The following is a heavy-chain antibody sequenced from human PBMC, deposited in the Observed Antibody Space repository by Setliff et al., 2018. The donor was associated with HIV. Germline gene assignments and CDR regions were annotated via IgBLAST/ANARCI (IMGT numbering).Heavy chain of an antibody. Sequence: GGSLRLSCAASGFTFSYSWMNWVRQAPGKGLEWVGRIKSKIDGGTADYAAPVKGRFTISRDDSKNTVYLHMNSLKTEDTAVYYCIWSGSSGLYYFDHWGQGTLVTVS. J-gene: IGHJ4*02. V-gene: IGHV3-15*01. CDR3: IWSGSSGLYYFDH. D-gene: IGHD3-22*01. CDR2: IKSKIDGGTA. CDR1: GFTFSYSW.